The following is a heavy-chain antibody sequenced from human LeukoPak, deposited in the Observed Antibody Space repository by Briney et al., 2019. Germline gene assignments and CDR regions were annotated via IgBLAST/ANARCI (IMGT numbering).Heavy chain of an antibody. V-gene: IGHV4-34*01. CDR3: ARPTYYYGSGRARPMDV. CDR2: INHSGST. J-gene: IGHJ6*04. CDR1: GGSISSYY. D-gene: IGHD3-10*01. Sequence: SETLSLTCTVSGGSISSYYWSWIRQPPGKGLEWIGEINHSGSTNYNPSLKSRVTISVDTSKNQFSLKLSSVTAADTAVYYCARPTYYYGSGRARPMDVWGKGTTVTISS.